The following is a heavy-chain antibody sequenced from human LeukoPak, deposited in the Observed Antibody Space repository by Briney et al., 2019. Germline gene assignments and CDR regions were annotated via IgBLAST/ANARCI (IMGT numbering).Heavy chain of an antibody. CDR1: GGSFSGYY. CDR3: ARGPYYDILTGYYDAFDI. J-gene: IGHJ3*02. V-gene: IGHV4-34*01. D-gene: IGHD3-9*01. Sequence: SETLSLTCAVYGGSFSGYYWSWIRQPPGKGLEWIGEINHSGSTNYNPSPKSRVTISVDTSKNQFSLKLSSVTAADTAVYYCARGPYYDILTGYYDAFDIWGQGTMVTVSS. CDR2: INHSGST.